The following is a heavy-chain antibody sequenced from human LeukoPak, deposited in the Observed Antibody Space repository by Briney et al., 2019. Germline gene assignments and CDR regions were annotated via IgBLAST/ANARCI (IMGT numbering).Heavy chain of an antibody. Sequence: GGSLRLSCAASGFTFDDYAMHWVRQAPGKGLEWVSLISWVGGSTYYADSVKGRFTISRDNSKNSLYLQMNSLRAEDTALYYCAAADKFWSPVDYWGQGTLVTVSS. J-gene: IGHJ4*02. V-gene: IGHV3-43D*04. D-gene: IGHD6-13*01. CDR3: AAADKFWSPVDY. CDR2: ISWVGGST. CDR1: GFTFDDYA.